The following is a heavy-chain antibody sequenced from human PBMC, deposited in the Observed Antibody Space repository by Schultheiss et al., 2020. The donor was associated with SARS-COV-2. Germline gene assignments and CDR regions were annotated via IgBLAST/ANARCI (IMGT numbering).Heavy chain of an antibody. V-gene: IGHV4-59*08. Sequence: SETLSLTCTVSGGSISSYYWSWIRQPPGKGLEWIGYIYYSGSTYYNPSLKSRVTISVDTSKNQFSLKLSSVTAADTAVYYCARTMGGYICSSTSCYAGYAEYFQHWGQGTLVTVSS. CDR2: IYYSGST. CDR3: ARTMGGYICSSTSCYAGYAEYFQH. D-gene: IGHD2-2*01. J-gene: IGHJ1*01. CDR1: GGSISSYY.